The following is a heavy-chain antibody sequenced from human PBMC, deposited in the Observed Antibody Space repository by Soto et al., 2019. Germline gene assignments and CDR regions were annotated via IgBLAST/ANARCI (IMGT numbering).Heavy chain of an antibody. V-gene: IGHV3-21*01. D-gene: IGHD2-15*01. Sequence: EVQLVESGGGLVKPGGSLRLSCAASGFSFSSYSMNGFRQAPGKGLEWVSSISSSASHINYADSVKGRFTISRDNAKKSLYLQMNSLRAEDTAVYYCARGYTGYCSGGTCYWFDPWGQGTLVTVSS. J-gene: IGHJ5*02. CDR2: ISSSASHI. CDR1: GFSFSSYS. CDR3: ARGYTGYCSGGTCYWFDP.